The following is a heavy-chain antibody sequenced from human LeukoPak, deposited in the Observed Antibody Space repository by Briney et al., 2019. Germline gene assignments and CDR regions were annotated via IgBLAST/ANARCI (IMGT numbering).Heavy chain of an antibody. D-gene: IGHD4-17*01. J-gene: IGHJ3*02. Sequence: ASVKVSCKASGYTFTSYYMHWVRQAPGQGLEWMGIINPSGGSTNYAQKFQGRVTMTRDTSTSTVYMELSSLRSEDTATYYCARLRDCGDYRDAFDIWGQGTMVTVSS. CDR3: ARLRDCGDYRDAFDI. CDR1: GYTFTSYY. CDR2: INPSGGST. V-gene: IGHV1-46*01.